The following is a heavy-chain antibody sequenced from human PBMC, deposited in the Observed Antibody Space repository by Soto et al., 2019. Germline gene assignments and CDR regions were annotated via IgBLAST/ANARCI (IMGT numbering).Heavy chain of an antibody. CDR2: IYDSGST. CDR1: GGSISSSY. Sequence: SETLSLTCTVSGGSISSSYWSWIRQPPGKGLEWIGYIYDSGSTYYNSSLKSRVTMSVDTSKNQFSLKLSSVTAADTAVYYCAQQLIYWGQGTPVTVSS. J-gene: IGHJ4*02. V-gene: IGHV4-59*08. D-gene: IGHD6-13*01. CDR3: AQQLIY.